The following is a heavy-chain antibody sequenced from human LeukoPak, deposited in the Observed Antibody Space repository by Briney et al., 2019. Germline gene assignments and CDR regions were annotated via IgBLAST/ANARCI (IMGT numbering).Heavy chain of an antibody. CDR1: GFTFSSYW. CDR2: IKQDGSEK. J-gene: IGHJ6*03. D-gene: IGHD6-6*01. V-gene: IGHV3-7*01. Sequence: GGSLRLSCAASGFTFSSYWMSWVRQAPGKGLEWVANIKQDGSEKYYVDSVKGRFTISRGNAKNSLYLQMNSLRAEDTAVYYCARDSVDSSSYYYYYMDVWGKGTTVTVSS. CDR3: ARDSVDSSSYYYYYMDV.